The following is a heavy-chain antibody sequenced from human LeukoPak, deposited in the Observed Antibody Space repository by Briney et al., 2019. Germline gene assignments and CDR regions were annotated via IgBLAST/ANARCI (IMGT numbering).Heavy chain of an antibody. CDR1: GFFFTTYV. J-gene: IGHJ6*03. V-gene: IGHV3-30*02. D-gene: IGHD2-2*01. CDR2: MSYDGSHT. Sequence: GGSLRLSCATPGFFFTTYVMHSVRRAPGRGLEWLTSMSYDGSHTNYADSVKGRFTISRDTSKNTLYLQMNSLRPDDTAVYYCTKDRGSTRYYYYMDVWGKGTTVTVSS. CDR3: TKDRGSTRYYYYMDV.